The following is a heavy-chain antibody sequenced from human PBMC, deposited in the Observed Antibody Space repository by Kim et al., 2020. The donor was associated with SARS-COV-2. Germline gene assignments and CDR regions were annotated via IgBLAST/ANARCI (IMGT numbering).Heavy chain of an antibody. CDR3: ARDHRYCSSTRCYGEATDY. Sequence: ASVKVSCKASGYTFTSFYIHWVRQAPGQGLEWMGWINAGTANTKYSQKFQGRVTITRDTSASTAYMELSSLRSEDTAVYYCARDHRYCSSTRCYGEATDY. J-gene: IGHJ4*01. D-gene: IGHD2-2*01. V-gene: IGHV1-3*01. CDR2: INAGTANT. CDR1: GYTFTSFY.